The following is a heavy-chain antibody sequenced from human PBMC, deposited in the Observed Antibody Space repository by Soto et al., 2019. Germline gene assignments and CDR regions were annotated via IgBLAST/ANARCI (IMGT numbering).Heavy chain of an antibody. CDR2: IYYSGSA. Sequence: QVQLQESGPGLVSPSQTLSLTCTVSGGSISSDNYFWSWVRQQPGKGLEWIGYIYYSGSAHYNPSLRSRVTISVDTSKNQFTLNLGSVTAADTAVYYCAREVIAPASGDAFDIWGRGTMVTVSS. V-gene: IGHV4-31*03. CDR1: GGSISSDNYF. D-gene: IGHD6-13*01. CDR3: AREVIAPASGDAFDI. J-gene: IGHJ3*02.